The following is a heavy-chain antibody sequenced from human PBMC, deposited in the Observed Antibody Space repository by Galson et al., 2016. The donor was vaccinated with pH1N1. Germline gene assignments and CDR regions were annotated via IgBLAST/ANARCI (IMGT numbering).Heavy chain of an antibody. CDR3: ANSGAVVGFGFFP. CDR1: GLPLRTYA. J-gene: IGHJ5*02. V-gene: IGHV3-23*01. D-gene: IGHD6-19*01. Sequence: SLRLSCAASGLPLRTYAMAWVRQAPGKGLEWVSGITFSVDRTYYAAAVQGRFTISRDNSKNTLYLQMNSLRAEDTAVYYCANSGAVVGFGFFPWGQGTLVTVSS. CDR2: ITFSVDRT.